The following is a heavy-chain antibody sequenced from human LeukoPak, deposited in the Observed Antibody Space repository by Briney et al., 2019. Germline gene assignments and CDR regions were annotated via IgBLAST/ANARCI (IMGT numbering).Heavy chain of an antibody. CDR1: GFTFSAYA. D-gene: IGHD6-13*01. CDR2: ISGSGGST. CDR3: AKDPAAAEYFQH. Sequence: PGGSLRLSCAASGFTFSAYAMTWVRQAPGKGLEWVSVISGSGGSTYYPDSVKGRFTISRDNSRNTLWLQMNSLRAEGTAVYYCAKDPAAAEYFQHWGQGTLVTVSS. J-gene: IGHJ1*01. V-gene: IGHV3-23*01.